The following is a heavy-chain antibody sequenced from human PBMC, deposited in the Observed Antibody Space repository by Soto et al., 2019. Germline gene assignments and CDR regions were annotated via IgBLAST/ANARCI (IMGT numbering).Heavy chain of an antibody. D-gene: IGHD6-19*01. CDR1: GYTFTGYY. CDR2: INPNSGGT. CDR3: ASKQWLN. Sequence: QVQLVQSGAEVKKPGASVKVSCKASGYTFTGYYMHWVRQAPGQGLEWMGWINPNSGGTNYEQKFQGRVTMTRDTSISTAYMELSRLRSDDTAVYYCASKQWLNWGQGTLVTVSS. V-gene: IGHV1-2*02. J-gene: IGHJ4*02.